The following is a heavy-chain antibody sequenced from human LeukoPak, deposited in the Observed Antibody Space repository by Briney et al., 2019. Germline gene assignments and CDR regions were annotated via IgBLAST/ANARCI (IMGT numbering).Heavy chain of an antibody. V-gene: IGHV1-24*01. D-gene: IGHD1-26*01. CDR1: GYTLTELS. J-gene: IGHJ5*01. CDR3: ATDSRERVFDP. Sequence: ASVKDSCKVSGYTLTELSIHWVRQAPGKGREWMGGFDPEDGETIYAQKFQGRVTMTEDTSTDTPYMELSSLRSEDTAVYYCATDSRERVFDPWGQGTLVTVSS. CDR2: FDPEDGET.